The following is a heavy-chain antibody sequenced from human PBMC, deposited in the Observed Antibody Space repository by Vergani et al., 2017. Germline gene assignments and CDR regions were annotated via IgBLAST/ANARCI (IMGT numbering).Heavy chain of an antibody. CDR3: AKDRQTYYYDSSGYDY. CDR1: GFTFSSYA. D-gene: IGHD3-22*01. V-gene: IGHV3-30-3*01. Sequence: QVQLVESGGGVVQPGRSLRLSCAASGFTFSSYAMHWVRQAPGKGLEWVAVISYDGSNKYYADSVKGRFTISRDNSKNTLYLQMNSLRAEDTAVYYCAKDRQTYYYDSSGYDYWGQGTLVTVSS. J-gene: IGHJ4*02. CDR2: ISYDGSNK.